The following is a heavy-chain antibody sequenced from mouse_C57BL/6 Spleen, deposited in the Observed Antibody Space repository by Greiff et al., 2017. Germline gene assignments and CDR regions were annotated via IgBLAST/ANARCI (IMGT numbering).Heavy chain of an antibody. CDR3: AREEGYSNYPYYAMDY. CDR1: GYSITSGYY. Sequence: EVKLLESGPGLVKPSPSLSLSCSVTGYSITSGYYWNWIRQFPGNKLEWMGYISYDGSNNYNPSLKNRISITRDTSKNQFFLKLNSVTTEDTATYYCAREEGYSNYPYYAMDYWGQGTSVTVSS. J-gene: IGHJ4*01. V-gene: IGHV3-6*01. D-gene: IGHD2-5*01. CDR2: ISYDGSN.